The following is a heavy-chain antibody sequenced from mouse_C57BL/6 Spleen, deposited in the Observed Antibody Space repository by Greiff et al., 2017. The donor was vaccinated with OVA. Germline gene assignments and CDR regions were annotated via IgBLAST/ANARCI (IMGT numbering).Heavy chain of an antibody. Sequence: ESGPGLVKPSQSLSLTCSVTGYSITSGYYWNWIRQFPGNKLEWMGYISYDGSNNYNPSLKNRISITRDTSKNQFFLKLNSVTTEDTATYYCARGGYYYYGSSPWFAYWGQGTLVTVSA. CDR2: ISYDGSN. V-gene: IGHV3-6*01. J-gene: IGHJ3*01. D-gene: IGHD1-1*01. CDR1: GYSITSGYY. CDR3: ARGGYYYYGSSPWFAY.